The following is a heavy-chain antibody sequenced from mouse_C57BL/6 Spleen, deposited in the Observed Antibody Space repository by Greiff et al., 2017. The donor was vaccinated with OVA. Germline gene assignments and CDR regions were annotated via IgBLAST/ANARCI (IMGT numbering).Heavy chain of an antibody. D-gene: IGHD2-5*01. CDR2: IYPGDGDT. Sequence: QVQLKESGPELVKPGASVKISCKASGYAFSSSWMNWVKQRPGKGLEWIGRIYPGDGDTNYNGKFKGKATLTADKSSSTAYMQLSSLTSEDSAVYFCARSSYSNYDFDDWGQGTTLTVSS. V-gene: IGHV1-82*01. CDR3: ARSSYSNYDFDD. CDR1: GYAFSSSW. J-gene: IGHJ2*01.